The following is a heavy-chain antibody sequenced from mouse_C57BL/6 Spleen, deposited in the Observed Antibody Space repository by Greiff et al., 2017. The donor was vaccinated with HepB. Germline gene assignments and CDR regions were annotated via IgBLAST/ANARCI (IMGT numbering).Heavy chain of an antibody. CDR2: IDPSDSYT. V-gene: IGHV1-69*01. Sequence: VQLQQSGAELVMPGASVKLSCKASGYTFTSYWMHWVKQRPGQGLEWIGEIDPSDSYTNYNQKFKGKSTLTVDKSSSTAYMQPSSLTSEDSAVYYCARSDSSEFDYWGKGTTLTVSS. J-gene: IGHJ2*01. CDR3: ARSDSSEFDY. D-gene: IGHD3-2*01. CDR1: GYTFTSYW.